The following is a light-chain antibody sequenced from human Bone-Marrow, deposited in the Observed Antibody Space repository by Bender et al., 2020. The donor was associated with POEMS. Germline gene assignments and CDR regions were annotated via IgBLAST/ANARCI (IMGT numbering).Light chain of an antibody. CDR1: NIGSKS. CDR2: DDS. V-gene: IGLV3-21*02. J-gene: IGLJ3*02. CDR3: QVWDSSSDHWV. Sequence: SYVLTQPPSVSVAPGQTARVTCGGRNIGSKSVHWDQQKPGQAPVPVVYDDSARPSGIPERFSGSNSGNTATLTISRVEGGDEADYFCQVWDSSSDHWVFGGGTKLTVL.